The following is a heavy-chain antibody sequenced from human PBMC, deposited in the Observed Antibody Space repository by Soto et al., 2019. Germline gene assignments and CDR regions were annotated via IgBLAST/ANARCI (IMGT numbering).Heavy chain of an antibody. Sequence: EVQLVESGGGLVQPGRSLRLSCAASGFSFDDYAMHWVRQAPGTGLEWVSSISRNSGSIGYGDSVKGRFTISRDNAKNSLYLQMNSLRAEDTALYYCAKGGSSSWLRDGFEIGGQVTMVTVSS. V-gene: IGHV3-9*01. CDR2: ISRNSGSI. CDR1: GFSFDDYA. J-gene: IGHJ3*02. D-gene: IGHD6-13*01. CDR3: AKGGSSSWLRDGFEI.